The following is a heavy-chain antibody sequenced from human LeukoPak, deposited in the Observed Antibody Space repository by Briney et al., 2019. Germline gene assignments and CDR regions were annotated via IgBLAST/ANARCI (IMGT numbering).Heavy chain of an antibody. J-gene: IGHJ4*02. CDR1: GGSISSSSYY. CDR2: IYYSGST. D-gene: IGHD3-16*01. CDR3: ATLRYDGWGGVDY. Sequence: PSETLSLTCIVSGGSISSSSYYWGWIRQPPGKGLEWIGSIYYSGSTYYNPSLKSRVTISVDTSKNQFSLKLSSVTAADTAVYYCATLRYDGWGGVDYWGQGTLVSVSS. V-gene: IGHV4-39*01.